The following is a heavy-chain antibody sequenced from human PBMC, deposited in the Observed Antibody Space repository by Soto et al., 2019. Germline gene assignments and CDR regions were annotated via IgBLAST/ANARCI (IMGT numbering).Heavy chain of an antibody. CDR2: ISYDGSNK. CDR3: AKDGGSYYNY. Sequence: GGSLRLSCAASGFTFSSYGMHWVRQAPGKGLEWVAVISYDGSNKYYADSVKGRFTISRDNSKNTLYLQMNSLRAEDTAVYYCAKDGGSYYNYWGQGTLVTVSS. CDR1: GFTFSSYG. J-gene: IGHJ4*02. V-gene: IGHV3-30*18. D-gene: IGHD1-26*01.